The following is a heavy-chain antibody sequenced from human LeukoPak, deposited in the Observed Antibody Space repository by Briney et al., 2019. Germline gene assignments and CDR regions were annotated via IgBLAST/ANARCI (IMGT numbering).Heavy chain of an antibody. CDR1: GFTFSSCG. V-gene: IGHV3-21*01. CDR3: ATETIGRHSAY. CDR2: IGPTGTDR. Sequence: GGSLRLSCAASGFTFSSCGFNWVRQAPGKGLEWVSSIGPTGTDRYYADSVRGRFTISRDNAKNSMYLQMDSLRDEDTAVYYCATETIGRHSAYWGQGTLLTVSS. D-gene: IGHD5-24*01. J-gene: IGHJ4*02.